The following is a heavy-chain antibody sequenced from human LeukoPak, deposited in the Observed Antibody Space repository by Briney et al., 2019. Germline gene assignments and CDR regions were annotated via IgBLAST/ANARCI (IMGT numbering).Heavy chain of an antibody. J-gene: IGHJ4*02. CDR2: ISGSGGST. D-gene: IGHD3-22*01. CDR3: AKSYDSSGQSHDY. V-gene: IGHV3-23*01. Sequence: GGSLRLSCAASGFTFSSYAMSWVRQAPGKGLEWVSAISGSGGSTYYADSVKSRFTISRDNSKNTLYLQMNSLRAEDTAVYYCAKSYDSSGQSHDYWGQGTLVTVSS. CDR1: GFTFSSYA.